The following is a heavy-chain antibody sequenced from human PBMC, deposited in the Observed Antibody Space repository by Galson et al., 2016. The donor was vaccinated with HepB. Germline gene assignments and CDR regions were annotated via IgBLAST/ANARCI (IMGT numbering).Heavy chain of an antibody. J-gene: IGHJ6*02. D-gene: IGHD3-3*01. CDR2: IHYSGST. V-gene: IGHV4-39*07. Sequence: CTVSGGSITSGDYYWGWIRQSPGKGLEWIGRIHYSGSTDYNPSLRSRVTISEDTSKNQFSLKVNSVIAADTAVYFCARGRGSNHGVVDVWGQGTTVTVSS. CDR1: GGSITSGDYY. CDR3: ARGRGSNHGVVDV.